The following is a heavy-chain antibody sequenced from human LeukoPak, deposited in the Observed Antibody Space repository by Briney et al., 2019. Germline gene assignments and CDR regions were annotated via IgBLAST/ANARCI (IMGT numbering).Heavy chain of an antibody. CDR2: IRSKAYGGTT. Sequence: PGGSLRLACTASGFTFGDYSMNWVRQAPGKGLEWVGFIRSKAYGGTTEYAASVKGRFTISRDDSKSIAYLQMNSLKTEDTAVYYSTRGSRATHDYWGQGTLVTVSS. CDR1: GFTFGDYS. D-gene: IGHD1-26*01. J-gene: IGHJ4*02. V-gene: IGHV3-49*04. CDR3: TRGSRATHDY.